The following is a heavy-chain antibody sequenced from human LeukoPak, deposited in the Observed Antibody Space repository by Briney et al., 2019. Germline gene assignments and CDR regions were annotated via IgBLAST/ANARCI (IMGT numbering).Heavy chain of an antibody. J-gene: IGHJ4*02. Sequence: GSLRLSCAASGFTFSDHYMDWVRQAPGKGLEWIGEINPRGSTNYKPSLHSRVTISIDTSKNQFSLNLTSVTAADTAVYYCARPRGYCPGGSCYSGFAYWGQGVLVTVSS. CDR2: INPRGST. CDR1: GFTFSDHY. V-gene: IGHV4-34*01. D-gene: IGHD2-15*01. CDR3: ARPRGYCPGGSCYSGFAY.